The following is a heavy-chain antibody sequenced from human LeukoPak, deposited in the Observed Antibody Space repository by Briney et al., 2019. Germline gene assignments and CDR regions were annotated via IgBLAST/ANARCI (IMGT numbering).Heavy chain of an antibody. Sequence: KTSETLSLTCTVSGDSISSRSYYWGWIRQPPGKGLEWIGSIYYSEGTYYNPSLKSRVTISVDTSKNQFSLNLTSVTAADTAVYYCARFTPQGYGWGGYNRFDPWGQGTLVTVSS. J-gene: IGHJ5*02. CDR3: ARFTPQGYGWGGYNRFDP. D-gene: IGHD3-16*01. CDR1: GDSISSRSYY. CDR2: IYYSEGT. V-gene: IGHV4-39*07.